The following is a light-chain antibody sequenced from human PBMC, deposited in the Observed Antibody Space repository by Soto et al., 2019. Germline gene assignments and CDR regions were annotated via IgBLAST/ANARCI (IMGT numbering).Light chain of an antibody. CDR1: SSNIGSHF. CDR3: GTWDSSLSVVV. V-gene: IGLV1-51*01. CDR2: DDT. J-gene: IGLJ3*02. Sequence: QSVLTQPPSVSAAPGQKVTMSCSGRSSNIGSHFVAWYQQLPGTAPKLLIYDDTKRPYGIPGRFSGSKSGTSATLGITGLQTGDEADYYCGTWDSSLSVVVFGGGTQLTVL.